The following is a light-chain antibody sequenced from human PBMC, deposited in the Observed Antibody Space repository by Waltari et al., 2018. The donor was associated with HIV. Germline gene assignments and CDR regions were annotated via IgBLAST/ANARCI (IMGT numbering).Light chain of an antibody. J-gene: IGKJ2*03. CDR3: QQYYSTPYS. V-gene: IGKV4-1*01. CDR1: QSVLYSSNNENY. Sequence: DIVMTQSPDSLAVSLGERATINCKSSQSVLYSSNNENYLAWYQQKAGQPPKLLIYWASTRESGVPGRFSGSGSGTDFTLTISSLQAEDVVVYYCQQYYSTPYSFGQGTKLEIK. CDR2: WAS.